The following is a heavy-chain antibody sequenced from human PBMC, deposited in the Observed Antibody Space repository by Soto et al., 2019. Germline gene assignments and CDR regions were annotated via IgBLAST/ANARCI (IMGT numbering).Heavy chain of an antibody. CDR1: GGSFSGYY. J-gene: IGHJ6*02. CDR3: ARWKSAGKYYYYYGMDV. Sequence: SETLSLTCAVYGGSFSGYYWSWIRQPPGKGLEWIGETNHSGSTNYNPSLKSRVTISVDTSKNQFSLKLSSVTAADTAVYYCARWKSAGKYYYYYGMDVWGQGTTVTVS. V-gene: IGHV4-34*01. D-gene: IGHD3-10*01. CDR2: TNHSGST.